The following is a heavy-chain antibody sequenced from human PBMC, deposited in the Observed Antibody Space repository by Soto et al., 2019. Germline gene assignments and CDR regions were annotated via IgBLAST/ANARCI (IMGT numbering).Heavy chain of an antibody. V-gene: IGHV3-23*01. CDR3: ATRGSGSDYAD. D-gene: IGHD3-10*01. Sequence: EVQLLESGGGLVQPGGSLRLSCAASGFTFSSYAMRWVRQARGKGLEWVSAISGSGDSTYYADSVKGRFTISRDNSKIALYLQMTSLSAEDTAVYYCATRGSGSDYADWGQGTLVTVPS. CDR1: GFTFSSYA. J-gene: IGHJ4*02. CDR2: ISGSGDST.